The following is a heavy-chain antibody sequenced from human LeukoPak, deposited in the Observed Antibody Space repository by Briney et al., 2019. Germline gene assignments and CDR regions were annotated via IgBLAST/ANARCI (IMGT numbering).Heavy chain of an antibody. CDR2: INHSGST. CDR1: GGSFSGYY. CDR3: ARDLGNRSYYYYGMDV. V-gene: IGHV4-34*01. J-gene: IGHJ6*02. D-gene: IGHD2/OR15-2a*01. Sequence: SETLSLTCAVYGGSFSGYYWSWIRQPPGMGLEWIGEINHSGSTNYNPSLKSRVTISVDTSKNQFSLKLSSVTAADTAVYYCARDLGNRSYYYYGMDVWGQGTTVTVSS.